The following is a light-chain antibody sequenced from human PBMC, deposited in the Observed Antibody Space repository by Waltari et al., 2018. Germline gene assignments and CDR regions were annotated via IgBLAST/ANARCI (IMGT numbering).Light chain of an antibody. CDR2: EVS. J-gene: IGLJ2*01. CDR3: SSYTSSSTLV. V-gene: IGLV2-14*01. Sequence: SALTQPASVSGSPGQSITISCTGTSSDGGGYNYVPWYQQHPGKAPKLMIYEVSNRPSGVSNRFSGSKSGNTASLTISGLQAEDEADYYCSSYTSSSTLVFGGGTKLTVL. CDR1: SSDGGGYNY.